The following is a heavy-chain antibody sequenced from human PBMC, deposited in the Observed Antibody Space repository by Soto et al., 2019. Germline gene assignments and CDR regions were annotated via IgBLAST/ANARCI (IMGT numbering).Heavy chain of an antibody. V-gene: IGHV4-31*01. CDR3: ARANAVRGHLGY. J-gene: IGHJ4*02. D-gene: IGHD3-10*01. CDR1: GGYISSGGYY. Sequence: QVQLQESGPGLVKPSQTLSLTCTVSGGYISSGGYYWSWIRQHPGKGLEWIGYIYYSGSTYYNPSLKRPVTISVDTSKNQFSLKLSSVTAADTAVYYCARANAVRGHLGYWGQGTLVTVSS. CDR2: IYYSGST.